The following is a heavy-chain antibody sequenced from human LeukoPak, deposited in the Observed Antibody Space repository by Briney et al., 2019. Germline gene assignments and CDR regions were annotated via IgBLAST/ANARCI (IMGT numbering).Heavy chain of an antibody. Sequence: SETLSLTCTVSGGSIISYYWSWIRQPPGKALEWIGYIYYSGSTKYNPSLKSRVSISVDTSKNQFSLKLSSVTAADTAVYYCARHSSDYGGNFGYWGQGTLVTVSS. CDR3: ARHSSDYGGNFGY. J-gene: IGHJ4*02. D-gene: IGHD4-23*01. CDR2: IYYSGST. V-gene: IGHV4-59*08. CDR1: GGSIISYY.